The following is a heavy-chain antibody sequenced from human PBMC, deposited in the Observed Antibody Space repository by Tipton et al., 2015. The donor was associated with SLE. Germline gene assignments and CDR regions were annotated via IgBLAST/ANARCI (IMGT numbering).Heavy chain of an antibody. CDR1: GDSVSSDAYY. CDR3: ARGSVGFDY. D-gene: IGHD3-10*01. V-gene: IGHV4-61*08. CDR2: VSYTGTT. J-gene: IGHJ4*02. Sequence: GLVKPSETLSLTCTVSGDSVSSDAYYWSWIRQPPGKGLEWIGFVSYTGTTNYNASLSSRLTISIDTSKNHFSLSLNSLTAADTAVYFCARGSVGFDYWGQGALVTVSS.